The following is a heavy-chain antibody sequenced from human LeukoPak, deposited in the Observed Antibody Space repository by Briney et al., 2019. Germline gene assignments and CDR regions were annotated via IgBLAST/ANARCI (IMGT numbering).Heavy chain of an antibody. CDR1: GGSISSSTYS. CDR2: IYYSGST. J-gene: IGHJ5*01. CDR3: ARDYSSGWFGY. Sequence: SETLSLTCTVSGGSISSSTYSWGWIRQPPGKGLEWMGSIYYSGSTNYNPSLKIRVTISVDTSKNQFSLKLRSVTAADTAVYYCARDYSSGWFGYWGQGTQVTVSS. V-gene: IGHV4-39*07. D-gene: IGHD6-19*01.